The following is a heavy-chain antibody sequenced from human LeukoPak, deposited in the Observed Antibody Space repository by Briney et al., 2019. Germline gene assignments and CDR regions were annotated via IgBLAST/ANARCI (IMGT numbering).Heavy chain of an antibody. V-gene: IGHV3-9*01. CDR2: ISWDSGSI. CDR3: ARDRGPRTCFMVREAYDY. CDR1: GFIFNNYA. Sequence: GGSLRLSGAGPGFIFNNYAMDWVGQRPGKGLEWVSGISWDSGSIDYADSVKGRFTISRDNAKNSLYLQMNSLRVEDTAVYYCARDRGPRTCFMVREAYDYWGQGTLVTVSS. D-gene: IGHD3-10*01. J-gene: IGHJ4*02.